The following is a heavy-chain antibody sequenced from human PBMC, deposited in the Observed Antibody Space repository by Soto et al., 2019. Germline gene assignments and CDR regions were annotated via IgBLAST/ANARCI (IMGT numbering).Heavy chain of an antibody. V-gene: IGHV4-39*01. CDR1: GGSISSSSYY. CDR3: ARAPEEGIAAAGTRYVNY. D-gene: IGHD6-13*01. Sequence: SETLSLTCTVSGGSISSSSYYWGWIRQPPGKGLEWIGSIYYSGSTYYNPSLKSRVTISVDTSKDQFSLKLSSVTAADTAVNYCARAPEEGIAAAGTRYVNYWGQGTLVTVSS. CDR2: IYYSGST. J-gene: IGHJ4*02.